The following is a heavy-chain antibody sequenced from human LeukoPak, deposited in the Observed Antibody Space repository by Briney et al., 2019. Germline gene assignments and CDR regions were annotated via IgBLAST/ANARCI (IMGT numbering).Heavy chain of an antibody. CDR3: AGHESMGPHNPFDY. CDR2: MYYTGST. V-gene: IGHV4-39*01. J-gene: IGHJ4*02. Sequence: SETLSLTCTVSGGSISSSSYYWGWIRQPPGKGLEWTGSMYYTGSTYYNPSLKSRVTISVDTSKNQFSLRLSSGTAADTALYYCAGHESMGPHNPFDYWGQGTLVTVSS. D-gene: IGHD1-14*01. CDR1: GGSISSSSYY.